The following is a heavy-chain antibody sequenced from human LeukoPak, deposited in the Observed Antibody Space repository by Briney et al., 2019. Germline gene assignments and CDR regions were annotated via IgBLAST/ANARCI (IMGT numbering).Heavy chain of an antibody. CDR2: IKSKTDGGTT. V-gene: IGHV3-15*01. CDR3: TTDLWFGELPLDY. CDR1: GFTFSNAW. J-gene: IGHJ4*02. D-gene: IGHD3-10*01. Sequence: PGGSLRLSCAASGFTFSNAWMSWVRQAPGKGLEWVGRIKSKTDGGTTDYAAPAKGRFTISRDDSKNTLYLQMNSLKTEDTAVYYCTTDLWFGELPLDYWGQGTLVTVSS.